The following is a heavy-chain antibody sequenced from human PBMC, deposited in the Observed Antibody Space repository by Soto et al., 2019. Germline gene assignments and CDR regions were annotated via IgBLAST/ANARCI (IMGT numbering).Heavy chain of an antibody. CDR1: GYTFTSYG. V-gene: IGHV1-8*02. J-gene: IGHJ5*02. D-gene: IGHD2-15*01. Sequence: ASVKVSCKASGYTFTSYGISWVRQAPGQGLEWMGWINPNSGNTGYAQKFQGRVTMTTNTSISTAYMELSSLRSEDTAVYYCARGIRCSGGSCYPKNWFDPWGQGTLVTVSS. CDR3: ARGIRCSGGSCYPKNWFDP. CDR2: INPNSGNT.